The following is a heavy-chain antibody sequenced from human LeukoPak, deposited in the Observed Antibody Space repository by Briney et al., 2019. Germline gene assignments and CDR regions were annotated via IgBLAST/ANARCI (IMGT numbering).Heavy chain of an antibody. D-gene: IGHD3-16*01. Sequence: PSETLSLTCTVSGGSISSYYWSWIRQPAGKGLEWIGRIYTSGSTNYNPSLKSRVTMSVDTSKNQFSLKLSSVTAADTAVYYCARGMFGGVSSARVDYYYYYMDVWGKGTTVTVS. CDR3: ARGMFGGVSSARVDYYYYYMDV. CDR2: IYTSGST. CDR1: GGSISSYY. V-gene: IGHV4-4*07. J-gene: IGHJ6*03.